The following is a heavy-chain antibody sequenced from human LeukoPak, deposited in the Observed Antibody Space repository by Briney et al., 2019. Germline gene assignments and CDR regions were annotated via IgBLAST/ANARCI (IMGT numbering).Heavy chain of an antibody. CDR3: AKDRSIGTYYTFDH. Sequence: GSLRLPCAASGFTFSDYAMTWVRQAPGKGLEWVATISGSGLMTYYADSVKGRFTVSGDNSKNTLYLQMSSLTAADTAVYYCAKDRSIGTYYTFDHWGQGTLVTVSS. CDR1: GFTFSDYA. V-gene: IGHV3-23*01. J-gene: IGHJ4*02. CDR2: ISGSGLMT. D-gene: IGHD1-26*01.